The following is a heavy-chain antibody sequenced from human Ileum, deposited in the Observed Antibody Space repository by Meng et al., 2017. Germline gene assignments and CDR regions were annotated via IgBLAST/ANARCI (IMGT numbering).Heavy chain of an antibody. J-gene: IGHJ4*02. D-gene: IGHD7-27*01. CDR3: ARRTGEVDLLDY. CDR2: ICYSGTT. V-gene: IGHV4-39*01. CDR1: GGSISSSSHC. Sequence: QLQLQESGPGLVKPSETLSLMCTVSGGSISSSSHCCDWIRQPPGKGLEWIGSICYSGTTYYTPSLKSRVSMSVDTSKKQISLKLNSVTAADTAVYYCARRTGEVDLLDYWGQGTLVTVSS.